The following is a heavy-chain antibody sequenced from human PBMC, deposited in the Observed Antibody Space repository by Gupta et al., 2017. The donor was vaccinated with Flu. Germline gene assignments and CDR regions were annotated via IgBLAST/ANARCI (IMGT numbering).Heavy chain of an antibody. CDR3: TTDSSGGITFDI. Sequence: EGQLVESGGGLVKPGGSFGLSCAASGSSLVYAYMTWVRQAPGKGLEWVGRLKSEADGGTADYAAPVKGRFAISRDDSKNTLWLQMNSLRTEDTAVYYCTTDSSGGITFDIWGQGTPVTVSA. V-gene: IGHV3-15*01. CDR1: GSSLVYAY. D-gene: IGHD3-10*01. CDR2: LKSEADGGTA. J-gene: IGHJ3*02.